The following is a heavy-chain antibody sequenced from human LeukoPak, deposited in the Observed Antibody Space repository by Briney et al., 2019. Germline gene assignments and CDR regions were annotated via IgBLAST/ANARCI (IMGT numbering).Heavy chain of an antibody. Sequence: GASVKVSCKVSGYTLTELSMHWVRQAPGKGLEWMGGFDPEDGETIHAQKFQGRVTMTRDTSISTAFMELSSLTSDDTAVYYCARVRAYNWNDGGWFDPWGQGTLVTVSS. V-gene: IGHV1-24*01. D-gene: IGHD1-20*01. J-gene: IGHJ5*02. CDR1: GYTLTELS. CDR2: FDPEDGET. CDR3: ARVRAYNWNDGGWFDP.